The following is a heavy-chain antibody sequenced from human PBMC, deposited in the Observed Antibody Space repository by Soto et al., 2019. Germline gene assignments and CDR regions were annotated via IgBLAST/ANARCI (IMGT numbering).Heavy chain of an antibody. D-gene: IGHD3-9*01. Sequence: GGSLRLSCAASGFTFSSYAMHWVRQAPGKGLEWVAVISYDVSNKYYADSVKGRFTISRDNSKNTLYLQMNSLRAEDTAVYYCAKEGILTGLSYFDYWGQGTRVSVSS. V-gene: IGHV3-30-3*02. CDR1: GFTFSSYA. CDR3: AKEGILTGLSYFDY. J-gene: IGHJ4*02. CDR2: ISYDVSNK.